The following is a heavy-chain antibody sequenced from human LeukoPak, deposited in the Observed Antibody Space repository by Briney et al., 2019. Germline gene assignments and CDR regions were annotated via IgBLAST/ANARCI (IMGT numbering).Heavy chain of an antibody. CDR2: IYYSGST. D-gene: IGHD4-17*01. CDR1: GGSISSYY. J-gene: IGHJ4*02. CDR3: ARGVIYGDFPFDY. V-gene: IGHV4-59*01. Sequence: PSETLSLTCAVYGGSISSYYWSWIRQPPGKGLEWIGYIYYSGSTNYNPSLKSRVTISVDTSKNQFSLKLSSVTAADTAVYYCARGVIYGDFPFDYWGQGTLVTVSS.